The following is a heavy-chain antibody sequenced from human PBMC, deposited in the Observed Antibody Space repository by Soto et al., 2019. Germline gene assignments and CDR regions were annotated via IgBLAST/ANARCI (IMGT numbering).Heavy chain of an antibody. CDR3: AKELVWFGEDRGNPFDY. D-gene: IGHD3-10*01. J-gene: IGHJ4*02. CDR1: GFTFSTYA. V-gene: IGHV3-23*01. Sequence: GGSLRLSCAASGFTFSTYAMSWVRQAPGKGLEWVSTISGSGGSTYYADSVKGRFTISRDNSKNTLYLQMNSLRAEDTAVYYCAKELVWFGEDRGNPFDYWGQGTLVTVSS. CDR2: ISGSGGST.